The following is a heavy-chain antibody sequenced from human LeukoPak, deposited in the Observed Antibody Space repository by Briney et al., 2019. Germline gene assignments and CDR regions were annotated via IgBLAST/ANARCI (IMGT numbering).Heavy chain of an antibody. CDR1: GASITTYC. CDR3: ARDLGNVGWLIDY. D-gene: IGHD6-19*01. J-gene: IGHJ4*02. CDR2: IHNSGSP. Sequence: SETLSLTCSVSGASITTYCWSWFRQSAGKGLEWIGRIHNSGSPHYNPSLTGRVTMSLDTSKNQFSLKLTSVTAADTAVYYCARDLGNVGWLIDYWGQGTRVTVSS. V-gene: IGHV4-4*07.